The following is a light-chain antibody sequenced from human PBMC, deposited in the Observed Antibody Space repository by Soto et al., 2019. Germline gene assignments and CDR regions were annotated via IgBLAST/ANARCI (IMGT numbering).Light chain of an antibody. CDR1: QSVSSS. Sequence: EIVMTQSPVTLIVSPVERVTLSCMASQSVSSSIAWYQQKPGQAPRLLIFGASKRATGIPARFSGSGSETDFTLTISSLQSEDSAVYYCQQYHNWPPITFGQGTRLEIK. V-gene: IGKV3D-15*01. CDR3: QQYHNWPPIT. CDR2: GAS. J-gene: IGKJ5*01.